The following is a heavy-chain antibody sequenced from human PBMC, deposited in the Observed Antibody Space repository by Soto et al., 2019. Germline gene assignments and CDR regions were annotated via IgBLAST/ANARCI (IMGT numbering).Heavy chain of an antibody. CDR2: IYYSGST. CDR3: AGQPTAGSYYDLGSYYYYYAMDV. V-gene: IGHV4-39*01. CDR1: GGSISSSSYY. Sequence: SETLSLTCTVSGGSISSSSYYWGWIRQPPGKGLEWIGSIYYSGSTYYNPSLKSRVTISVDTSKNQFSLKLSSVTAADTAVYYCAGQPTAGSYYDLGSYYYYYAMDVWGQGTTVTVSS. J-gene: IGHJ6*02. D-gene: IGHD3-10*01.